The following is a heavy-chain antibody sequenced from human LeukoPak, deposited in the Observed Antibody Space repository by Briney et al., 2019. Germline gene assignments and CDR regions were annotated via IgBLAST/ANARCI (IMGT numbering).Heavy chain of an antibody. Sequence: TGGSLRLSCAATGFTFSSYGMHWVRQAPGKGLEWVAFIRYDGSNKYYADSVKGRFTISRDNSKNTLYLQMNSLRAEDTAVYYCAKDGKDGEDYWGQGTLVTVSS. V-gene: IGHV3-30*02. CDR3: AKDGKDGEDY. CDR1: GFTFSSYG. CDR2: IRYDGSNK. D-gene: IGHD3-10*01. J-gene: IGHJ4*02.